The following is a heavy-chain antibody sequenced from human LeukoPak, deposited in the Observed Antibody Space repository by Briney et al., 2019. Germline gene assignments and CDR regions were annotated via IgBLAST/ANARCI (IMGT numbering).Heavy chain of an antibody. CDR2: ITSSSSTI. CDR1: GFTFSSYS. J-gene: IGHJ5*02. D-gene: IGHD5-18*01. CDR3: AREVRDTAMVAPLNWFDP. V-gene: IGHV3-48*02. Sequence: QPGGSLRLSCAASGFTFSSYSMNWVRQAPGKGLEWVSYITSSSSTIYYADSVKGRFTISRDNAKNSLYLQMNSLRDEDTAVYYCAREVRDTAMVAPLNWFDPWGQGTLVTVSS.